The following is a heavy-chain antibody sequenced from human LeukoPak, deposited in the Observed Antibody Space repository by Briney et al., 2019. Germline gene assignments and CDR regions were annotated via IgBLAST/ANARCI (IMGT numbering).Heavy chain of an antibody. CDR2: INHSGST. J-gene: IGHJ4*02. Sequence: KPSETLSLTCAVYGGSFSGYYWSWIRQPPGKGLEWIGEINHSGSTNYNPSLKSRVTISVDTSKNQFSLKLSSVTAADTAVYYCARMMGPLRLVVSDFWGQRTRVTL. V-gene: IGHV4-34*01. CDR1: GGSFSGYY. D-gene: IGHD3-16*01. CDR3: ARMMGPLRLVVSDF.